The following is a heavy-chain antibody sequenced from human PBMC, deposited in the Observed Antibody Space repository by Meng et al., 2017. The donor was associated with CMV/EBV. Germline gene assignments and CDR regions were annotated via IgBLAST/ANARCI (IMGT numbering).Heavy chain of an antibody. CDR1: GGSFSGYY. Sequence: SETLSLTCAVYGGSFSGYYWSWIRQPPGKGLEWIREINHSGSTNYNPSLKSRVTISVDTSKNQFSLKLSSVTAADTAVYYCARLKLGYCSSTSCYAPYYYYGMDVWGQGTTVTVSS. CDR2: INHSGST. J-gene: IGHJ6*02. V-gene: IGHV4-34*01. CDR3: ARLKLGYCSSTSCYAPYYYYGMDV. D-gene: IGHD2-2*01.